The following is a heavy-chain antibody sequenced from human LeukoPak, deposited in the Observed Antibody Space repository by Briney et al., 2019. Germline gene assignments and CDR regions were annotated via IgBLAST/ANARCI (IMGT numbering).Heavy chain of an antibody. CDR2: ISSSGSTI. J-gene: IGHJ4*02. CDR3: ARDSSSGWSGTYYFDY. Sequence: GGSLRLSCAASGFTFSDYYMSWIRQAPGKGLEWVSYISSSGSTIYYADSVKGRFTISRDNAKNSLYPQMNSLRAEDTAVYYCARDSSSGWSGTYYFDYWGQGTLVTVSS. V-gene: IGHV3-11*01. D-gene: IGHD6-19*01. CDR1: GFTFSDYY.